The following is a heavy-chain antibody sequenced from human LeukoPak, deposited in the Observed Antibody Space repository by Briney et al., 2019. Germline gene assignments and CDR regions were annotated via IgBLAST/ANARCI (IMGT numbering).Heavy chain of an antibody. CDR2: IHNSGTT. CDR3: ARRPTVAGGWFDS. Sequence: PSETLSLTCTVSGGSLSSGDYHWAWVRQTPGKGPDWIAIIHNSGTTHYNPSLRSRVTISIDTSKNQFSLNWRSGTAADTAVYYCARRPTVAGGWFDSWGQGTLVTVSS. V-gene: IGHV4-39*01. J-gene: IGHJ5*01. D-gene: IGHD6-13*01. CDR1: GGSLSSGDYH.